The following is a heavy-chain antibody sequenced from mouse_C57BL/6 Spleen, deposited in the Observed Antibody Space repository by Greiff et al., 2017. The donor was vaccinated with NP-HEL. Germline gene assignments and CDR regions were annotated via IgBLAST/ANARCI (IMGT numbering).Heavy chain of an antibody. Sequence: VQLQQPGAELVKPGASVKLSCKASGYTFTSYWMHWVKQRPGQGLEWIGMIHPNSGSTNYNEKFKSKATLTVDKSSSTAYMQLSSLTSEDSAVYYCARNYGSSYRDYYAMDYWGQGTSVTVSS. CDR2: IHPNSGST. J-gene: IGHJ4*01. CDR1: GYTFTSYW. V-gene: IGHV1-64*01. D-gene: IGHD1-1*01. CDR3: ARNYGSSYRDYYAMDY.